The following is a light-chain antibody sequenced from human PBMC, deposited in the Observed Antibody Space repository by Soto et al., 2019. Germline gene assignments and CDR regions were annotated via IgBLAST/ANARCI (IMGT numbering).Light chain of an antibody. CDR1: QSVSSNY. J-gene: IGKJ1*01. V-gene: IGKV3-20*01. CDR2: GAS. CDR3: HQYGTSPWT. Sequence: EVVLTQSPGTLSLSPGERATLSCRASQSVSSNYLAWYQQKPGQAPGLLIHGASSRATGIPDRFSGSGSGTDFTLTISRLEPEDFAVYYCHQYGTSPWTFGQGPKVDIK.